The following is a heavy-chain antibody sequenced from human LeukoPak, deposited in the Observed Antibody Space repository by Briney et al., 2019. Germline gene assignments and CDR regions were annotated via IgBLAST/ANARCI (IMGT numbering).Heavy chain of an antibody. V-gene: IGHV1-46*01. CDR2: INPSGGST. CDR3: TGGDYYDSSGYLQFDY. D-gene: IGHD3-22*01. CDR1: GNTFTSYY. Sequence: GASVKVSCKASGNTFTSYYMHWVRQAPGQGLEWMGIINPSGGSTSYAQKFQGRVTMTRDTSTSTVYMELSSLRSEDTAVYYCTGGDYYDSSGYLQFDYWGQGTLVTVSS. J-gene: IGHJ4*02.